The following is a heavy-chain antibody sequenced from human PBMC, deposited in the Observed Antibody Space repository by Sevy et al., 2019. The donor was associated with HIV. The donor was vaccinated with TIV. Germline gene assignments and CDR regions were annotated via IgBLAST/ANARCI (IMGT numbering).Heavy chain of an antibody. V-gene: IGHV1-18*01. D-gene: IGHD6-25*01. CDR1: GYTFTSYG. J-gene: IGHJ3*02. Sequence: ASVKVSCKASGYTFTSYGISWVRQAPGQGLEWMGWISAYNGNTNYAQKLQGRVTMTTDTSTGTAYMELRSLRSDDTAVYYCARVHSSDDAFDIWGQGTMVTVSS. CDR2: ISAYNGNT. CDR3: ARVHSSDDAFDI.